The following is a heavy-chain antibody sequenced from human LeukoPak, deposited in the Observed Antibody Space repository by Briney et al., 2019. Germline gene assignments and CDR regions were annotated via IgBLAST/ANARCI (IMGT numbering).Heavy chain of an antibody. D-gene: IGHD3-22*01. V-gene: IGHV3-23*01. CDR3: ANDLVYADASHYDH. Sequence: GGSLRLSCAASGFTFSSYAMSWVRQAPRKGLEWVSAISGSGGSTYYADSVKGRFTISRDNSKNTLYLQMSSLRAEDRAMYYCANDLVYADASHYDHWGHGTLVTVSS. J-gene: IGHJ4*01. CDR1: GFTFSSYA. CDR2: ISGSGGST.